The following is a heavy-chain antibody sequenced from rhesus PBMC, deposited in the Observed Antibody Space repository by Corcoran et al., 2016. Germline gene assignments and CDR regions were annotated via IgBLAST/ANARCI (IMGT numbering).Heavy chain of an antibody. D-gene: IGHD2-27*01. CDR3: ARQEVVRRGSYFDY. Sequence: QVTLKESGPALVKPTQTLTLTCTFSGFSISTSGMGVGWIRQPPGKALEWLALIYWDDDKYYSTSLRTRLTISKDTSKNQVVLTMTNMDPVDTATYYCARQEVVRRGSYFDYWGQGVLVTVSS. CDR1: GFSISTSGMG. V-gene: IGHV2-174*01. J-gene: IGHJ4*01. CDR2: IYWDDDK.